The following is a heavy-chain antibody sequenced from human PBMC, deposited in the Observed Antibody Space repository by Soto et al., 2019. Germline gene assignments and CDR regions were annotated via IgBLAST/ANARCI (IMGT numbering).Heavy chain of an antibody. CDR3: AAAAANYYYYGMDV. CDR1: GGSISSSNW. CDR2: IYHSGST. D-gene: IGHD6-13*01. Sequence: SETLSLTCAVSGGSISSSNWWNWVRQPPGKGLEWIGEIYHSGSTNYTPSLKSRVTISVDKSKNQFSLKLSSVTAADTAVYYCAAAAANYYYYGMDVWGQGTTVTVSS. J-gene: IGHJ6*02. V-gene: IGHV4-4*02.